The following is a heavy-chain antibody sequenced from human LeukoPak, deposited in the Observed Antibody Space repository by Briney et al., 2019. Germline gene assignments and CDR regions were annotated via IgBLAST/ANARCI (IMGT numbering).Heavy chain of an antibody. CDR1: GYSFASYW. CDR3: ARRSGLHNDY. D-gene: IGHD5-24*01. V-gene: IGHV5-51*01. J-gene: IGHJ4*02. CDR2: IYHGDSHT. Sequence: LWESLKISCKGSGYSFASYWIGWVRQMPGKGLEWMGIIYHGDSHTLYSPSFQGQVTISADKSISTAYLQWSSLKASDTAIYYCARRSGLHNDYWGQETLGTVSS.